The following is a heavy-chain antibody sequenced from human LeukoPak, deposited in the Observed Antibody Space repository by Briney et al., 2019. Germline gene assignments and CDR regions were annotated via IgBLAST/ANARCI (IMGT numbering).Heavy chain of an antibody. D-gene: IGHD3-22*01. CDR2: ISVYNDNT. V-gene: IGHV1-18*01. CDR1: GYTFTSYG. J-gene: IGHJ4*02. CDR3: ARDYPKDYYDSSGYFDY. Sequence: ASVKVSCKASGYTFTSYGISWVRQAPGQGLEWMGWISVYNDNTNYVQKLQGRLTMTTDTSTSTAYMELRNLRSDDTAVYYCARDYPKDYYDSSGYFDYWGQGTLVTVSS.